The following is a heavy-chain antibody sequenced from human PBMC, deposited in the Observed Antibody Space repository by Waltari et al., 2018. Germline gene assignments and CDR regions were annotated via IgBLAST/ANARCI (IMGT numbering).Heavy chain of an antibody. V-gene: IGHV4-59*01. CDR2: IYYSGST. Sequence: QVQLQESGPGLVKPSETLSLTCTVSGGSISSYYWSWIRKPPGKGLEWIGYIYYSGSTNYNPSLKSRVTISVDTSKNQFSLKLSSVTAADTAVYYCARAGRPYYDFWSGQPLDYWGQGTLVTVSS. CDR3: ARAGRPYYDFWSGQPLDY. D-gene: IGHD3-3*01. J-gene: IGHJ4*02. CDR1: GGSISSYY.